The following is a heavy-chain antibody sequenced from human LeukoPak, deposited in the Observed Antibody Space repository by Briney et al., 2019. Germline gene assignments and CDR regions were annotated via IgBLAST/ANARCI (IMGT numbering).Heavy chain of an antibody. Sequence: SETLSLTCAVYGGSFSGYYWSWIRQPPGKGLEWIGEINHSGSTNYNPSLKSRVTISVDTSKNQFSLKLSSVTAADTAVYYCARGTGGPRSGYWGQGTVVTVSS. CDR2: INHSGST. V-gene: IGHV4-34*01. CDR1: GGSFSGYY. D-gene: IGHD4-23*01. CDR3: ARGTGGPRSGY. J-gene: IGHJ4*02.